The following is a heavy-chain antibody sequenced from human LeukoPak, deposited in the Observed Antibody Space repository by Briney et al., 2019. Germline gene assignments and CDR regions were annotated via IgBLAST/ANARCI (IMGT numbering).Heavy chain of an antibody. CDR2: ISYDGSNK. CDR3: AFRGGRLDYYFDY. CDR1: GFTFSSYG. Sequence: PGKSLRLSCAASGFTFSSYGMHWVRQAPGKGLEWVAVISYDGSNKYYADSVKGRFTISRDNSKNTVYLQMNSLRAEDTAVYYCAFRGGRLDYYFDYWGQGTLVTVSS. D-gene: IGHD3-10*01. J-gene: IGHJ4*02. V-gene: IGHV3-30*03.